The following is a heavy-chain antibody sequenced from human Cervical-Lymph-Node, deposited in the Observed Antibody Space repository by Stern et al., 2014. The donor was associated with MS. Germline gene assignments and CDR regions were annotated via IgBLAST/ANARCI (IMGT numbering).Heavy chain of an antibody. V-gene: IGHV4-61*02. CDR3: ARGRNGFGYDS. D-gene: IGHD2-15*01. J-gene: IGHJ4*02. CDR1: GGPISSGTYY. CDR2: IYTSGSP. Sequence: VQLVESGPGLVKPSQTLSLTCTVSGGPISSGTYYWSWIRQPAGKGLEWIGRIYTSGSPDYTSSHKSRVTISVDMSKTQLSLRLTHVTAADTAVYYCARGRNGFGYDSWGQGTLATVSP.